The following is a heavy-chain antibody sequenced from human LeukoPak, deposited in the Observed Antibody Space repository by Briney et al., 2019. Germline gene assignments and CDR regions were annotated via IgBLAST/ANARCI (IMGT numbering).Heavy chain of an antibody. CDR1: GFTFDDYG. CDR3: ARAYSSSSRYYYCYGMDV. D-gene: IGHD6-6*01. CDR2: INWNGGST. Sequence: GGSLRLSCAASGFTFDDYGMSWVRQAPGRGLEWVSGINWNGGSTGYADSVKGRFTISRDNAKNSLYLQMDSLRAEDTALYRCARAYSSSSRYYYCYGMDVWGQGTTVTVSS. V-gene: IGHV3-20*01. J-gene: IGHJ6*02.